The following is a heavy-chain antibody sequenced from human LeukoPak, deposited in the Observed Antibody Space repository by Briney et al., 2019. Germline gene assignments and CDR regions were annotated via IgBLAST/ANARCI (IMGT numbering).Heavy chain of an antibody. D-gene: IGHD3-22*01. CDR3: ARRVYDSSGYTPNWFDP. Sequence: SETLSLTCAVYGGSFSGYYWSWIRQPPGKGLEWIGEINHSGSTNYNPSLKSRVTISVDTSKNQFSLKLSSVTAADTAVYYCARRVYDSSGYTPNWFDPWGQGTLVTVSS. V-gene: IGHV4-34*01. CDR1: GGSFSGYY. J-gene: IGHJ5*02. CDR2: INHSGST.